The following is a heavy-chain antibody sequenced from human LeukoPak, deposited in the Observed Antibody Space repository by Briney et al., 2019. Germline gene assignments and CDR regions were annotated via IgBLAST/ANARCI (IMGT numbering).Heavy chain of an antibody. CDR3: AGTIAVSGTSFPYFDY. J-gene: IGHJ4*02. D-gene: IGHD6-19*01. V-gene: IGHV4-39*01. Sequence: PSETLSPTCTVSGGSIRSNNHYWGWIRQPPGKGLEWIGSIYYNGNTYYNPSLESRVTISADRSKNQFSLKLSSVTATDTAVYYCAGTIAVSGTSFPYFDYWGRGILVTVSS. CDR2: IYYNGNT. CDR1: GGSIRSNNHY.